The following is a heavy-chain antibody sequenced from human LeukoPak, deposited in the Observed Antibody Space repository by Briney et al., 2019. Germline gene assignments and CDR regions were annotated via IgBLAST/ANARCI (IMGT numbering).Heavy chain of an antibody. J-gene: IGHJ4*02. V-gene: IGHV4-39*07. CDR1: GGSISSSSYY. CDR2: IYYSGST. Sequence: PSETLSLTCTVSGGSISSSSYYWGWIRQPPGTGLEWIGSIYYSGSTYYNPSLKSRVTISVDTSKNQFSLKLSSVTAADTAVYYCAREYRADRKFDYWGQGTLVTVSS. CDR3: AREYRADRKFDY. D-gene: IGHD2-2*01.